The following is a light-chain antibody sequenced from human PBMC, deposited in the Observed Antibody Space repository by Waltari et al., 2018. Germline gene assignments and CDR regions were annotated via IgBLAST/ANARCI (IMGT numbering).Light chain of an antibody. V-gene: IGLV3-1*01. Sequence: SSELTQPPSVSVSPGQTASITYSGDILGSTYASWYKHKPGQSPLLVIYQDIYRPSGIPERFSGSKSGNTATLAISGTQAMDDADYYCQALGSNRWVFGGGTKLTVL. J-gene: IGLJ3*02. CDR1: ILGSTY. CDR3: QALGSNRWV. CDR2: QDI.